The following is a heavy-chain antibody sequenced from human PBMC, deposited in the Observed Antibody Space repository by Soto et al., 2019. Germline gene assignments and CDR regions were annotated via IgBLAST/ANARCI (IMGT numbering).Heavy chain of an antibody. D-gene: IGHD3-22*01. J-gene: IGHJ4*02. V-gene: IGHV4-31*03. CDR3: AREGGKYYYESSGAFDY. CDR1: GGSISSGGYY. Sequence: QVQLQESGPGLVQPSQTLSLTCTVSGGSISSGGYYWSWIRQHPGKGLEWIGYIYYSGSTDYNPXLKSRVTRSVXXSXNXXSLKLSSVTAADTAVYYCAREGGKYYYESSGAFDYWGQGTQVTVSS. CDR2: IYYSGST.